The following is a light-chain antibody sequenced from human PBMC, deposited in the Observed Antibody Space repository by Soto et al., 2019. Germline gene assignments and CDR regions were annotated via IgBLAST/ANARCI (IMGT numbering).Light chain of an antibody. Sequence: DIQMTQSPSTLSASVGDRVTITCRASQNIGRYLVWHQQKPGKSPKLLISDVSSLASGVPSRFSGSGSGTEFTLTISSVQPDDFATYYCQQYKSYKTFGQGTKVEFK. J-gene: IGKJ1*01. CDR2: DVS. CDR3: QQYKSYKT. CDR1: QNIGRY. V-gene: IGKV1-5*01.